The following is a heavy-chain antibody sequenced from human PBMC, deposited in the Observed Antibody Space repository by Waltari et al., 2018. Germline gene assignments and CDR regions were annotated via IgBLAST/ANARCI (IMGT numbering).Heavy chain of an antibody. J-gene: IGHJ4*02. CDR2: MSPGDSKT. CDR3: GRPPILTNGYYYFDS. Sequence: EVHLVQSGAEAKEPGEPLKISCKASGYNFTNYWIGGVGLMPGKGLEWRGIMSPGDSKTMYSPSFRGQVTISPDKSITTAYLQWNSLKASDTAVYYCGRPPILTNGYYYFDSWGQGALVTVSS. D-gene: IGHD3-22*01. CDR1: GYNFTNYW. V-gene: IGHV5-51*01.